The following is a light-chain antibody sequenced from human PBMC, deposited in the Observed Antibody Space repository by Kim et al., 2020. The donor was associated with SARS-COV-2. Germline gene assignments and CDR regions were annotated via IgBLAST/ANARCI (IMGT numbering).Light chain of an antibody. CDR1: RGDFGSYKY. J-gene: IGLJ1*01. CDR2: ELT. CDR3: ASHGGYDYV. V-gene: IGLV2-8*01. Sequence: PGQSAASPCSGTRGDFGSYKYVSWYQHHPGKPPKLIIYELTKRPSGVPDRFSGSMSGNTASLTVSGLQAEDEADYYCASHGGYDYVFGTGTKVTVL.